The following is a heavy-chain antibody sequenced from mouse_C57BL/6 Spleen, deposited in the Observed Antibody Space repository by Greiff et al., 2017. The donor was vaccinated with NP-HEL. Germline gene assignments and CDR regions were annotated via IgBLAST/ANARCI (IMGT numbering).Heavy chain of an antibody. J-gene: IGHJ1*03. D-gene: IGHD1-1*01. CDR1: GYTFTSYD. CDR2: IYPRDGST. V-gene: IGHV1-85*01. Sequence: QVQLQQSGPELVKPGASVKLSCKASGYTFTSYDINWVKQRPGQGLEWIGWIYPRDGSTKYNEKFKGKATLTVDTSSSTAYMELHSLTSEDSAVYFCAREGHNYYGSSYDWYFDVWGTGTTVTVSS. CDR3: AREGHNYYGSSYDWYFDV.